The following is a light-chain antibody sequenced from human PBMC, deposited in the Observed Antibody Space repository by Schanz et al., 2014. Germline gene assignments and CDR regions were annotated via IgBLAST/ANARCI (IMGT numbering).Light chain of an antibody. Sequence: EIVMTQSPATLSVSPGERATLSCRASQSVSSNLAWYQQKPGQAPRLLIYGASTRATGIPARFSGSGSGTDFTLTISRAEPDDFAVYYCQQYGSSPSMYSFGQGTKLEIK. CDR1: QSVSSN. CDR2: GAS. V-gene: IGKV3-15*01. J-gene: IGKJ2*01. CDR3: QQYGSSPSMYS.